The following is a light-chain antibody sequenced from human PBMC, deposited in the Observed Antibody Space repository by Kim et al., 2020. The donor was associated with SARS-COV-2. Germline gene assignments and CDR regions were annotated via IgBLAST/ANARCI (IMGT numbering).Light chain of an antibody. J-gene: IGLJ2*01. Sequence: SVTISCTGTSSDVGGYNYVSWYQQHPGKAPKLMIYEVSKRPSGVPDRFSGSKSGNTASLTVSGLQAEDEADYYCSSYAGSNNPVVFGGGTQLNVL. CDR3: SSYAGSNNPVV. CDR2: EVS. CDR1: SSDVGGYNY. V-gene: IGLV2-8*01.